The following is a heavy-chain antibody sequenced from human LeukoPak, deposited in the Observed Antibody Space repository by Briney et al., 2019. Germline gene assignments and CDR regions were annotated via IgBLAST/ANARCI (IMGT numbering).Heavy chain of an antibody. CDR1: GFTFNIYA. J-gene: IGHJ5*02. V-gene: IGHV3-23*01. CDR2: MCGSAACP. Sequence: GGSLRLSCAASGFTFNIYAMRWVRLAPGKGLQWVASMCGSAACPFYTDSVKGRFTISRDKSNNTLYLEMTRLRAEDTAIYYCARDRPNYHESNGHYYERDGDHWGQGTLVTVSS. D-gene: IGHD3-22*01. CDR3: ARDRPNYHESNGHYYERDGDH.